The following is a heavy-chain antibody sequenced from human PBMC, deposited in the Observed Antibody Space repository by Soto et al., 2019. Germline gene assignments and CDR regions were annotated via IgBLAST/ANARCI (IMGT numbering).Heavy chain of an antibody. CDR1: GFTFSSYA. CDR2: ISGSGGST. V-gene: IGHV3-23*01. J-gene: IGHJ5*02. D-gene: IGHD6-6*01. CDR3: AKNRPSSLYSRSPETSVLDWFDP. Sequence: EVQLLESGGGLVQPGGSLRLSCAASGFTFSSYAMSWVRQAPGKGLEWVSAISGSGGSTYYADSVKGRFTISRDNSKNTLYLQMNSLSAVDTAVYYCAKNRPSSLYSRSPETSVLDWFDPWGQGTLVTVSS.